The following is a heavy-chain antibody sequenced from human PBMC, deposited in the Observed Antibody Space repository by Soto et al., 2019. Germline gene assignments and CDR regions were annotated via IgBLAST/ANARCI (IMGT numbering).Heavy chain of an antibody. CDR2: IYYSGTT. Sequence: SETQSLTSTVSGYNIRSSNWWGWIRQPPGKGLEWIGYIYYSGTTYYNPSLKSRVTMSVDTSKNQFSLKLTSVTAVDTAVYYCARREIQGPIDYWGQGTLVTVSS. J-gene: IGHJ4*02. D-gene: IGHD1-26*01. CDR3: ARREIQGPIDY. CDR1: GYNIRSSNW. V-gene: IGHV4-28*01.